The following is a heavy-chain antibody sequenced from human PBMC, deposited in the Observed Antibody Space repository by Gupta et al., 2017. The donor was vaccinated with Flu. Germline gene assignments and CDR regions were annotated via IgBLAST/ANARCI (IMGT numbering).Heavy chain of an antibody. D-gene: IGHD3-10*02. CDR3: VRETYVTSSDQEGASIDF. J-gene: IGHJ4*02. CDR2: VWQDGRRD. V-gene: IGHV3-33*01. Sequence: QVQLVYSGGGVVQPGGSLSLSCAASGFTFNDHLIHWLRQAPGKGLEWVAVVWQDGRRDFSDESGKVRGTVFRDNSKTTLYLQMTRLKEAATDVYYCVRETYVTSSDQEGASIDFWGPGALVTASS. CDR1: GFTFNDHL.